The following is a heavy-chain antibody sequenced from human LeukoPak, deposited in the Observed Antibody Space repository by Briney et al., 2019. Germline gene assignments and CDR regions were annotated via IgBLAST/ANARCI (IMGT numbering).Heavy chain of an antibody. D-gene: IGHD6-19*01. J-gene: IGHJ3*02. V-gene: IGHV4-59*01. Sequence: SETLSLTCTVPGGSISSYYWSWIRQPPGKVQEWIGYIYNRGSTNYNPSLKSRVTISVDTSKNQFSLKLRSVTAADTAVYYCARDRPGIAVAGDAFDIWGQGTMVTVSS. CDR3: ARDRPGIAVAGDAFDI. CDR2: IYNRGST. CDR1: GGSISSYY.